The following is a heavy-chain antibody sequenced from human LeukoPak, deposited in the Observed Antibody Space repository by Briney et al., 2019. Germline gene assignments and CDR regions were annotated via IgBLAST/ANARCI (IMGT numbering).Heavy chain of an antibody. Sequence: SETLSLTCTVSGGSISSYYWSWIRQPPGKGLEWIGYIYYSGSTNYNPSLKSRVTISADTSKSQFSLKLSSVTAADTAVYYCARDQTPWWYFDLWGRGTLVTVSS. CDR2: IYYSGST. J-gene: IGHJ2*01. V-gene: IGHV4-59*01. CDR1: GGSISSYY. CDR3: ARDQTPWWYFDL.